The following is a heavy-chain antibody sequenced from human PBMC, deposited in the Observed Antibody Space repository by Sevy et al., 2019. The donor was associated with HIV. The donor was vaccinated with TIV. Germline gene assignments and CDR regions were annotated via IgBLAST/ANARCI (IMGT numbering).Heavy chain of an antibody. CDR2: IYYSGST. CDR1: GGSISSGDYY. D-gene: IGHD3-3*01. J-gene: IGHJ5*02. Sequence: SETLSLTCTVSGGSISSGDYYWSWIRQPPGKGLEWIGYIYYSGSTYYNPSLKSRVTISVDTSKNQFYLKLSSVTAADTAVYYCAREPHNYDFWSGSTLFDPWGRGTLVTVSS. CDR3: AREPHNYDFWSGSTLFDP. V-gene: IGHV4-30-4*01.